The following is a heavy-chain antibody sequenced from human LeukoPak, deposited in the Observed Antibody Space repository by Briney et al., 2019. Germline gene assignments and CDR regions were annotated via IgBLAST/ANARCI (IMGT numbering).Heavy chain of an antibody. Sequence: GESLKISCKGSGYSFTTYWIGWVRQMPGKDLEWMGIIHPGDSDRRYSPTFQGLVTISADKSISTAYLQLSSLKASDTAMYYCARQPPGQYGMDVWGQGTTVTVSS. CDR3: ARQPPGQYGMDV. CDR2: IHPGDSDR. J-gene: IGHJ6*02. CDR1: GYSFTTYW. V-gene: IGHV5-51*01.